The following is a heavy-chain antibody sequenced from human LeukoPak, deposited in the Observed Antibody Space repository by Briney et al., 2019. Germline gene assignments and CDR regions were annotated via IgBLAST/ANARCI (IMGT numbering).Heavy chain of an antibody. Sequence: GGSLRLSCAASGFTFASYAMTWVRQAPGKGLEWVSVVTIDGGAYYADSVKGRFTISRDNSKNTLYLQMNSLRADDTAVYYCAISPTSGWYYFDYWGQGTLVTVSS. J-gene: IGHJ4*02. CDR3: AISPTSGWYYFDY. D-gene: IGHD6-19*01. CDR2: VTIDGGA. V-gene: IGHV3-23*01. CDR1: GFTFASYA.